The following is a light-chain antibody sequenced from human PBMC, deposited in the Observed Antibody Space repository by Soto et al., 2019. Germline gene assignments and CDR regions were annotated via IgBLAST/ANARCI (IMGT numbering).Light chain of an antibody. V-gene: IGKV3-11*01. J-gene: IGKJ1*01. CDR1: ESVTNY. Sequence: EMVLTQSPATLSLSPGERGTLSCRASESVTNYLAWYQQKPGQAPRLLVYDVSNRATGIPARFSGGGSGTDFALPISNLEPEDFEVSYCQERSDWPWRFGKGTK. CDR2: DVS. CDR3: QERSDWPWR.